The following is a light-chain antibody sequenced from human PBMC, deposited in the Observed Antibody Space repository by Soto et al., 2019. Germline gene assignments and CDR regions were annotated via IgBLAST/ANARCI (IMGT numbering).Light chain of an antibody. J-gene: IGLJ3*02. V-gene: IGLV1-40*01. CDR1: SSNIGAGYD. CDR2: GNS. CDR3: QSYDSGLSGVV. Sequence: QSVLTQPPSVSGAPGQRVTISCTGSSSNIGAGYDVHWYQQLPGTAPKLLIYGNSNRPSGVPDRFSGSKSGTSASLPITGLQADDEAAYYCQSYDSGLSGVVFGGGTKLTVL.